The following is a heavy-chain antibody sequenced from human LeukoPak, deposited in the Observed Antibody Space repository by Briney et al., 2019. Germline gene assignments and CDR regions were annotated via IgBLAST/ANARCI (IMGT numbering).Heavy chain of an antibody. J-gene: IGHJ4*02. CDR2: ISCTGSNK. V-gene: IGHV3-30*18. D-gene: IGHD3-10*01. Sequence: TGRSLRLSCAASGFTFSSDGMHWGRQAPGKGLGWEAVISCTGSNKYYPDSAQGRFAISRDNSKNTLYLQMNSLRAEDPAVYYCAKGGSDMVRGLPPPHYWGQGTLVTVSS. CDR3: AKGGSDMVRGLPPPHY. CDR1: GFTFSSDG.